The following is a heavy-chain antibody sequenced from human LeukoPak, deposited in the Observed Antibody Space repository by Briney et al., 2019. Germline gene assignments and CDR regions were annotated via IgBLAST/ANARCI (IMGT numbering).Heavy chain of an antibody. CDR3: ARDLLNYDYVWGSYHITGAFDI. D-gene: IGHD3-16*02. Sequence: GGSLRLSCAASGFTFSSYWMSWVRQAPGKGLEWVANIKQDGSEKYYVDSEKGRFTISRDNAKNSLYLQMNSLRAEDTAVYYCARDLLNYDYVWGSYHITGAFDIWGQGTMVTVSS. CDR1: GFTFSSYW. V-gene: IGHV3-7*01. J-gene: IGHJ3*02. CDR2: IKQDGSEK.